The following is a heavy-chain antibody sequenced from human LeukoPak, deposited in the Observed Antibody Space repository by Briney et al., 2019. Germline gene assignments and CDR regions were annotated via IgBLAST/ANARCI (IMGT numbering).Heavy chain of an antibody. CDR1: GFTFSSYS. J-gene: IGHJ3*02. V-gene: IGHV3-21*01. Sequence: GGSLRLSCAASGFTFSSYSMNWVRQAPGKGLEWVSSMSSSSSDTYYADSVRGRFTISRDNAKNSLYLQMNSLRAEDAAVYYCARESEVGDLYYDSRGFIWGQGTMVTVSS. CDR3: ARESEVGDLYYDSRGFI. CDR2: MSSSSSDT. D-gene: IGHD3-22*01.